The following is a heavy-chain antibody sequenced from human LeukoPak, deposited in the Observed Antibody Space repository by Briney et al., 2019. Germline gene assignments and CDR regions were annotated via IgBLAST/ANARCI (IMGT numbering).Heavy chain of an antibody. CDR2: IGGGGDGA. V-gene: IGHV3-23*01. CDR3: AKGDSSSWSYNWFDP. Sequence: GGSLRLSCAASGFTFSHYAMRWVRQAPGKGLEWLSEIGGGGDGAYHADSVKGRFTISRDNSKNTLYLQMNSLRAEDTAVYYCAKGDSSSWSYNWFDPWGQGTLVTVSS. CDR1: GFTFSHYA. D-gene: IGHD6-13*01. J-gene: IGHJ5*02.